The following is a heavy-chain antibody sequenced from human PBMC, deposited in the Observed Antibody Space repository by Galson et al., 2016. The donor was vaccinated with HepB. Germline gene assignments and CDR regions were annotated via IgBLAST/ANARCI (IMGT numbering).Heavy chain of an antibody. D-gene: IGHD1-26*01. V-gene: IGHV1-3*01. CDR3: ARDGVLGGASWFDP. CDR1: GYIFTTYL. Sequence: SVKVSCKASGYIFTTYLIHWVRQAPGQRPEWMGWVNAGNGNTEYSQKFQGRVIITRDTSASTAYMELSSLRSEDTAVYYCARDGVLGGASWFDPWGPGTLVIVSS. J-gene: IGHJ5*02. CDR2: VNAGNGNT.